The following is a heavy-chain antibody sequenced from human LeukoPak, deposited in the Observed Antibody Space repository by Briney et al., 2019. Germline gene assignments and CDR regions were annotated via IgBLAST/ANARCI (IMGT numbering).Heavy chain of an antibody. Sequence: PGGSLRLSCAASGFTFSSYWMHWVRQAPGKGLVWVSRINSDGSSTSYADSVKGRFTISRDNAKNTLYLQMNSLRAEDTAVYYCAGGTLGYCSGGSCPTYYYYYYMDVWGKGTTVTVSS. V-gene: IGHV3-74*01. CDR1: GFTFSSYW. J-gene: IGHJ6*03. D-gene: IGHD2-15*01. CDR3: AGGTLGYCSGGSCPTYYYYYYMDV. CDR2: INSDGSST.